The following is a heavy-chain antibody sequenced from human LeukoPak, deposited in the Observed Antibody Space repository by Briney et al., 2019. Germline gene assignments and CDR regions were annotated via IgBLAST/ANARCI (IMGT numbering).Heavy chain of an antibody. CDR2: IYYSGST. Sequence: SETLSLTCTVSGGSISSSSYYWGWIRQPPGKGLEWIGSIYYSGSTYYNPSLKSRVTISVDTSKNQFSLKLSSVTAADTAVYSCVGSNWGYYFDYWGQGTLVTVSS. CDR1: GGSISSSSYY. CDR3: VGSNWGYYFDY. D-gene: IGHD7-27*01. J-gene: IGHJ4*02. V-gene: IGHV4-39*07.